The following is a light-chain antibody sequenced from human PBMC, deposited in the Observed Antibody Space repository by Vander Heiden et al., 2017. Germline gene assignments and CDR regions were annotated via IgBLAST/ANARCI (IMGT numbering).Light chain of an antibody. Sequence: SYELTQPPSVSVSPGQTARITCSGDALPKQYAYWYQQKPGQAPVLVIYKDSERPSGIPERFSGSSSGTTVTLTISGVQAEDEADYYCQSADSSGTLVVFGGGTKLTGL. J-gene: IGLJ2*01. CDR2: KDS. CDR1: ALPKQY. CDR3: QSADSSGTLVV. V-gene: IGLV3-25*03.